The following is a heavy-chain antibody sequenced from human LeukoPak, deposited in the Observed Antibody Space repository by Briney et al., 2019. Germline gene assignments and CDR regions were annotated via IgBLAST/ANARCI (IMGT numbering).Heavy chain of an antibody. V-gene: IGHV4-59*01. CDR1: GGSISSYY. D-gene: IGHD3-3*01. Sequence: SETLSLTCTVSGGSISSYYWSWIRQPPGKGLEWIGYIYYSGSTNYNPSLKSRVTISVDTSKNQFSLKLSSVTAADTAVYYCARSRVYAFWSGYSSGWFDPWGQGTLVTVSS. J-gene: IGHJ5*02. CDR2: IYYSGST. CDR3: ARSRVYAFWSGYSSGWFDP.